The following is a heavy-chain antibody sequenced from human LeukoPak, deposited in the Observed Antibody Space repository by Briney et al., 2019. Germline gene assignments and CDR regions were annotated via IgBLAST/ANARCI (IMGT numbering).Heavy chain of an antibody. Sequence: PSETLSLTCSVSNGSISRYYWSWIRQPPGKGLEWIGEINHSGSTNYNPSLKSRVTISVDTSKNQFSLKLSSVTAADTAVYYCARERGVFDYWGQGTLVTVSS. V-gene: IGHV4-34*01. CDR3: ARERGVFDY. CDR1: NGSISRYY. D-gene: IGHD3-10*01. CDR2: INHSGST. J-gene: IGHJ4*02.